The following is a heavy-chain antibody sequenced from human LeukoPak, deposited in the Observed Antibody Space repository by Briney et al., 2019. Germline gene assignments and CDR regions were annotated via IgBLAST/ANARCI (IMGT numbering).Heavy chain of an antibody. CDR3: ARADPNASGYFYRFNWFDP. CDR1: GGSFSGYY. CDR2: INHSGST. Sequence: SETLSLTCAVYGGSFSGYYWSWIRQPPGKGLEWIGEINHSGSTNYNPSLKSRVTISVDTSKNQFSLKLSSVTAADTAVYYCARADPNASGYFYRFNWFDPWGQGTLVTVSS. J-gene: IGHJ5*02. D-gene: IGHD3-10*01. V-gene: IGHV4-34*01.